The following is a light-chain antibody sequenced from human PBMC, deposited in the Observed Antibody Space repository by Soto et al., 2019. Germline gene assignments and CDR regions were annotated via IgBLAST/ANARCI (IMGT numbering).Light chain of an antibody. V-gene: IGKV3-20*01. CDR1: QSVSSSY. Sequence: ENVLKQSPGTLSLSPGERAALSCRASQSVSSSYLAWYQQKPGQAPRLLISGASSRATGIPDRFSGSGSGTDFTLTISRLEPEDFAVYYCQQYGGSPPFTFGPGTKVDIK. J-gene: IGKJ3*01. CDR2: GAS. CDR3: QQYGGSPPFT.